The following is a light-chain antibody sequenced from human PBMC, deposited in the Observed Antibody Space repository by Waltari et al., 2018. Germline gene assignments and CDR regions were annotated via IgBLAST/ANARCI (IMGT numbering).Light chain of an antibody. CDR3: AAWDDSLSVV. CDR2: RNN. CDR1: SSNIGSNY. J-gene: IGLJ2*01. V-gene: IGLV1-47*01. Sequence: QSVLTQPPSASGTPGQRVTISCSGSSSNIGSNYVYWYQQLPGTAPNLLIYRNNQRPSGVPDRFSGSKSGTSDSLAISGLRSEDEADYYCAAWDDSLSVVFGGGTKLTVL.